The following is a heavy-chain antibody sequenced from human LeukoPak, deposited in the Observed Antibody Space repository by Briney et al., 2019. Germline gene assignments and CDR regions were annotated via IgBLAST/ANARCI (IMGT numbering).Heavy chain of an antibody. CDR2: INAGNGNT. CDR3: ARGPTPDIVVVPAAIFYDY. Sequence: ASVKVSFKASGYTFTIYAMHWVRQAPGQRREWMGWINAGNGNTKYSQKFQGRVTITRDTSASTAYMELSSLRSEDTAVYYCARGPTPDIVVVPAAIFYDYWGQGTLVTVPS. V-gene: IGHV1-3*01. CDR1: GYTFTIYA. D-gene: IGHD2-2*02. J-gene: IGHJ4*02.